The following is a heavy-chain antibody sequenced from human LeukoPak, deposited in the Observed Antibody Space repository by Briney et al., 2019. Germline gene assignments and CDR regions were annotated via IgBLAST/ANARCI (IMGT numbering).Heavy chain of an antibody. D-gene: IGHD6-13*01. CDR2: ISYDGSNK. CDR3: AKLDSSSWYLHDYFDY. Sequence: GGSLRLSCAASGFTFSSYAMHWVRQAPGKGLEWVAVISYDGSNKYYADSVKGRFTISRDNSKNTLYLQMNSLRAEDTAVYYCAKLDSSSWYLHDYFDYWGQGTLVTVSS. J-gene: IGHJ4*02. V-gene: IGHV3-30-3*02. CDR1: GFTFSSYA.